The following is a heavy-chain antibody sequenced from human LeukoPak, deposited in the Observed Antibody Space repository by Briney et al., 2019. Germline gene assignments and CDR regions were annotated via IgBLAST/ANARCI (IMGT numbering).Heavy chain of an antibody. CDR2: MSISNSYI. CDR3: ARDPYSSSWLRGYPFDI. D-gene: IGHD6-13*01. CDR1: GFTFSSYS. V-gene: IGHV3-21*01. Sequence: PGGSLRLSCAASGFTFSSYSMNCVRQAPGKGLEWVSSMSISNSYIYYADSVKGRFTISRDNAKNSLYLQMNSLIAEDTAVYYCARDPYSSSWLRGYPFDIWGQGTMVTVSS. J-gene: IGHJ3*02.